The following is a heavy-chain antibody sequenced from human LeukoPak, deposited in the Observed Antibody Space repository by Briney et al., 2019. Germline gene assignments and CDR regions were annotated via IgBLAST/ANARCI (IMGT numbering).Heavy chain of an antibody. CDR2: ISYIGST. CDR1: TDSFSSHY. CDR3: ARLSNYEDFFYYYMDV. Sequence: SETLSLTCAVSTDSFSSHYWSWVRQPPGKGLEWIGYISYIGSTNYNPSLKSRVTISVDTSKNQFSLKLSSVAAADTAVYYCARLSNYEDFFYYYMDVWGKGTTVTVSS. J-gene: IGHJ6*03. D-gene: IGHD4-11*01. V-gene: IGHV4-59*08.